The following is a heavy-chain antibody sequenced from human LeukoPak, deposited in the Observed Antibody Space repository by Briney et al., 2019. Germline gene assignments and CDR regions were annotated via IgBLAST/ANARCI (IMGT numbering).Heavy chain of an antibody. Sequence: GASVKVSCKASGYTFIDYYMHWVRQAPGQGLEWMGWINPNSGGTNYAQKFQGRVTMTRDTSISTAYMELSRLRSDDTAVYYCARRMVRGGWFDPWGQGTLVTVSS. CDR1: GYTFIDYY. D-gene: IGHD3-10*01. V-gene: IGHV1-2*02. J-gene: IGHJ5*02. CDR2: INPNSGGT. CDR3: ARRMVRGGWFDP.